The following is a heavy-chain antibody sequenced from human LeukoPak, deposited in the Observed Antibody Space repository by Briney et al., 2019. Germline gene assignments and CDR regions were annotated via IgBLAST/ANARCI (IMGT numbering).Heavy chain of an antibody. D-gene: IGHD5-18*01. CDR3: ARATAMVTFLLDP. J-gene: IGHJ5*02. CDR2: IIPIFCTA. V-gene: IGHV1-69*05. Sequence: SVKVSCKASGGTFSSYAISWVRQAPGQGLEWLGGIIPIFCTANYAQKFQGRVTITTDESTSTAYMELSSLRSEDTAVYYCARATAMVTFLLDPWGQGTLVTVSS. CDR1: GGTFSSYA.